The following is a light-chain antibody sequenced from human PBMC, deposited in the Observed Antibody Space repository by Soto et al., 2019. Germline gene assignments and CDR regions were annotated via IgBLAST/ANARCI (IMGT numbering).Light chain of an antibody. CDR1: EGIRSY. CDR3: QQLNGYRPWT. J-gene: IGKJ1*01. Sequence: DIQLTQSPSFLSASVGDRVTITCRASEGIRSYVAWYQQKPGKAPELLIYSASTLQSGVPSRFSGSGSGTEFTLPISSLQHEDFATYYCQQLNGYRPWTFGQGTKVEIK. V-gene: IGKV1-9*01. CDR2: SAS.